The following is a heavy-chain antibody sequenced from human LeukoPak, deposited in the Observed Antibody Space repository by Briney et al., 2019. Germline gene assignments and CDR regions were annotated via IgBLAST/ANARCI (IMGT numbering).Heavy chain of an antibody. CDR1: GFSLSTSGMC. Sequence: SGPALVKPTQTLTLTCTFSGFSLSTSGMCVSRIRQPPGKALEWLARIDWDDDKYCSTSLKTRLTISKDTSKNQVVLTMTNMDPVDTATYYCARSISDSSGYYYPDYWGQGTLVTVSS. V-gene: IGHV2-70*11. CDR3: ARSISDSSGYYYPDY. J-gene: IGHJ4*02. D-gene: IGHD3-22*01. CDR2: IDWDDDK.